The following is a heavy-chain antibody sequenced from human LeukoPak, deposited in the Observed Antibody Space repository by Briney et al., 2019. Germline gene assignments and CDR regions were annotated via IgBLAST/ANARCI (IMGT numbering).Heavy chain of an antibody. D-gene: IGHD1-26*01. V-gene: IGHV1-2*02. CDR2: INPNTGGT. J-gene: IGHJ4*02. Sequence: ASVKVSCKASGYSFTAHYIHWVRQAPGQGLEWMGCINPNTGGTNYAQKFQGRVTMTRDSSTSTVYMELSSLSSDDTAVYYCATKVVGASHPLDYWGQGTLVTVSS. CDR1: GYSFTAHY. CDR3: ATKVVGASHPLDY.